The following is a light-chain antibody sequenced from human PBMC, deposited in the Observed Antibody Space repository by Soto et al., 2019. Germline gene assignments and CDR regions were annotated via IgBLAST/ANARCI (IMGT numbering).Light chain of an antibody. J-gene: IGKJ1*01. Sequence: DIQMTKSPSTLSASVGDRVTITCRASQTISSWLAWYQQKPGKDPKLLIYKASTLKSGVTSRFSGSGSGTEFTLTISRLQPEELATYDCQQLNNYPRTVGQLTKVEIK. CDR1: QTISSW. CDR2: KAS. CDR3: QQLNNYPRT. V-gene: IGKV1-5*03.